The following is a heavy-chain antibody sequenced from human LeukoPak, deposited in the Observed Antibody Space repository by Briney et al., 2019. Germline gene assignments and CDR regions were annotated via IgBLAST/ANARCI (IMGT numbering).Heavy chain of an antibody. CDR1: GFTFSSSW. Sequence: GGSLRPSCAASGFTFSSSWMSWVRLAPGRGLEWVANIREDGSEKYYVDSVEGRFTISRDNAKNSLYLQMNSLRDEDTAVYFCARGIQLWLYYLDSWGQGTLVAVSS. CDR3: ARGIQLWLYYLDS. V-gene: IGHV3-7*01. CDR2: IREDGSEK. J-gene: IGHJ4*02. D-gene: IGHD5-18*01.